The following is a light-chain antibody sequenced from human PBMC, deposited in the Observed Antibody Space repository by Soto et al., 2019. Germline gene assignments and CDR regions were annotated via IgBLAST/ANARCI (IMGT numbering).Light chain of an antibody. CDR2: DAS. CDR3: QHYGRSPIT. V-gene: IGKV3-11*01. J-gene: IGKJ5*01. Sequence: EIVLTQSPATPSLSPGERATLSCRASQSVRSSLAWYQQQPDQAPRLLIYDASNRATGIPARFSGSGSGTDFTLTISRLEPEDFTLYYCQHYGRSPITFGQGTRLEI. CDR1: QSVRSS.